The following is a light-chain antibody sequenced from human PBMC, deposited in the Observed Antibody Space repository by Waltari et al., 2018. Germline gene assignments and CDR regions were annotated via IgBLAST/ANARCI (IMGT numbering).Light chain of an antibody. J-gene: IGKJ1*01. V-gene: IGKV3-20*01. CDR2: GAS. CDR3: QHYVRLPAT. CDR1: QSVSRT. Sequence: IVLTQSPGTLSLSPGERATLSCRASQSVSRTLAWYQQKPGQAPRLLIYGASTRATGIPDRFSGSGSGTDFSLTISRLEPEDFAVYYCQHYVRLPATFGQGTKVEI.